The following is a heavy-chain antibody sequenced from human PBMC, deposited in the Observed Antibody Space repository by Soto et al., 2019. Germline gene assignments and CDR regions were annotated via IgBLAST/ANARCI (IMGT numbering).Heavy chain of an antibody. D-gene: IGHD6-13*01. Sequence: GGSLRLSCAASGFTFSSYGIHWVRQAPGKGLEWVAVISYDGRNTYYGDSVKGRFTVSRDNSKNTLYLQMNSLRAEDTAVYYCAKDRTYSDSWPSGPFDYWGQGTLVTVSS. V-gene: IGHV3-30*18. CDR1: GFTFSSYG. CDR3: AKDRTYSDSWPSGPFDY. CDR2: ISYDGRNT. J-gene: IGHJ4*02.